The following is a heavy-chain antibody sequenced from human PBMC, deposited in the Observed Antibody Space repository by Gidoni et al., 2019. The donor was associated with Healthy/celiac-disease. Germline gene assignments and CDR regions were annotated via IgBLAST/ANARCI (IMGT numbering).Heavy chain of an antibody. Sequence: EVQLVESGGGLVQPGRSLRLSCTASGFTFGDYAMSWVRQAPGKGLEWLGVIRSKAYGGTTEYAASVKGRFTISRDDAKSIAYLQMNSLKTEDTAVYYCTRGGGEQWLSVYWGQGTLVTVSS. V-gene: IGHV3-49*04. CDR3: TRGGGEQWLSVY. D-gene: IGHD6-19*01. J-gene: IGHJ4*02. CDR1: GFTFGDYA. CDR2: IRSKAYGGTT.